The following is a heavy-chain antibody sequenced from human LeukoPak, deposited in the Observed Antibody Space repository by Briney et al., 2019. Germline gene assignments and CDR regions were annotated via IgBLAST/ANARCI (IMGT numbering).Heavy chain of an antibody. CDR2: ISSSSSTI. J-gene: IGHJ4*02. V-gene: IGHV3-11*01. D-gene: IGHD6-19*01. CDR3: ATADSSGWWRGY. Sequence: GGSLRLSCAASGFTFSDYYMNWIRQAPGKGLEWVSCISSSSSTIYYADSVKGRFTISRDNAKNSLYLQMNSLKTEDTAVYYCATADSSGWWRGYWGQGTLVTVSS. CDR1: GFTFSDYY.